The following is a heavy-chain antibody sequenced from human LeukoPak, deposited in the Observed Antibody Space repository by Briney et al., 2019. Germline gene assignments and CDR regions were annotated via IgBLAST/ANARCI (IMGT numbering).Heavy chain of an antibody. CDR2: IKQDGSEK. D-gene: IGHD3-9*01. CDR3: LRYFDWLLDY. J-gene: IGHJ4*02. Sequence: GGSLRLSCAASGFTFSSYWMSWVRQAPGKGLEWVANIKQDGSEKYYADSVKGRFTVPRDNAKNSLYLQMNSLRAEDTAVYYCLRYFDWLLDYWGQGTLVTVSS. V-gene: IGHV3-7*01. CDR1: GFTFSSYW.